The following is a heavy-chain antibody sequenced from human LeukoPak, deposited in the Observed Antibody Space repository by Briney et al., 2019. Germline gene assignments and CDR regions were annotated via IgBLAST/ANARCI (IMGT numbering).Heavy chain of an antibody. J-gene: IGHJ5*02. CDR2: ISSSGSTI. D-gene: IGHD4-23*01. V-gene: IGHV3-11*04. Sequence: GGSLRLSCAASGFTFSSYAMSWIRRAPGKGLEWVSYISSSGSTIYYADSVKGRFTISRDNARNSLYLQMNSLRAEDTAVYYCARDNSVEDTAWWFDPWGQGTLVTVSS. CDR3: ARDNSVEDTAWWFDP. CDR1: GFTFSSYA.